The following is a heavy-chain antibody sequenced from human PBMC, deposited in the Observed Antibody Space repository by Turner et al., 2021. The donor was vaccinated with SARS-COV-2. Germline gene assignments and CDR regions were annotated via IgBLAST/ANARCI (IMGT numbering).Heavy chain of an antibody. V-gene: IGHV4-59*01. D-gene: IGHD3-22*01. Sequence: QVQLQESGPGLVKPSETLSLTCTVSGGSISSYDWLWNRQPPGKGLEWIGCIYYSGSTNYNPSLKMRVTISVDTSKNQFSLKLSSVTAADTAVYYCASYYYDSSGYHYAFDYWGQGTLVTVSS. CDR1: GGSISSYD. J-gene: IGHJ4*02. CDR3: ASYYYDSSGYHYAFDY. CDR2: IYYSGST.